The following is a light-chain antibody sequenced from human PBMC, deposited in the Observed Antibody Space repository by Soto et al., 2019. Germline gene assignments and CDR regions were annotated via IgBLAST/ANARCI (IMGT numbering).Light chain of an antibody. CDR2: AAS. V-gene: IGKV1-39*01. CDR3: QQSFSPLLT. Sequence: DIQMTQSPSSVSASVGDRVTITCRASQTLNNYLTWFQQKPGKAPKVLIYAASTLQSGVPSRFSGSGSGAEFTLTISSLQPKDFATYYCQQSFSPLLTFGGGTKVDIK. CDR1: QTLNNY. J-gene: IGKJ4*01.